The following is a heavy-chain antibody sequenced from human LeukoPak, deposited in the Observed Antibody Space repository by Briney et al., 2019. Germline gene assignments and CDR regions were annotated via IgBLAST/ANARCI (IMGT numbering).Heavy chain of an antibody. D-gene: IGHD6-13*01. Sequence: GGSLRLSCAASGFTFSSYSMNWVRQAPGKGLEWVSSISSSSSYIYYADSVKGRFTISRDNSKNTLYLQMNSLRAEDTAVYYCARGESSWDPIDYWGQGTLVTVSS. CDR3: ARGESSWDPIDY. V-gene: IGHV3-21*04. CDR1: GFTFSSYS. J-gene: IGHJ4*02. CDR2: ISSSSSYI.